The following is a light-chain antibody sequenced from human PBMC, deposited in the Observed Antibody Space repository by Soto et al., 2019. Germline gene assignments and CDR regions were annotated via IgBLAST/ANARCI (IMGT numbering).Light chain of an antibody. CDR2: GAS. CDR1: QSVSSY. Sequence: EIVLTQSPGTLSLSPGERGTLSCRASQSVSSYLAWYQQKPGQAPRLLIYGASSRATGIPDRFSGSGSGTDFTLTISRLEPEDFAVYYCQQYAGSPYTFGQGTKLEI. V-gene: IGKV3-20*01. J-gene: IGKJ2*01. CDR3: QQYAGSPYT.